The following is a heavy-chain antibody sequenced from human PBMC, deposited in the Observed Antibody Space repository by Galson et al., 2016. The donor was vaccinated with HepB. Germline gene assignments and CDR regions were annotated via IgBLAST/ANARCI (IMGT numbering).Heavy chain of an antibody. CDR2: IRNSGSNT. CDR1: GFTFSNFA. CDR3: VKDFRSCGGGDCYGWFEP. V-gene: IGHV3-23*01. Sequence: SLRLSCAASGFTFSNFAMNWVRQAPGKGLEWVSSIRNSGSNTYYADSVKGRFTISIDNSKNTLFLQMNNLRADDTAVDYCVKDFRSCGGGDCYGWFEPWGQGILVTVSS. J-gene: IGHJ5*02. D-gene: IGHD2-21*02.